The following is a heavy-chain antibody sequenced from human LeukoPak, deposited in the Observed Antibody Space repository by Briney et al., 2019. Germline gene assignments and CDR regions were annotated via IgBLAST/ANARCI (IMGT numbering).Heavy chain of an antibody. Sequence: PGGSLRLSCAASGFTFSSYGMHWVRQAPGKGLEWVAVIWYDGSNKYYADSVKGRFTISRDNSKNTLYLQMNSLRAEDTAVYYCASRIAVAGTLEYWGQGTLVTVSS. V-gene: IGHV3-33*01. CDR1: GFTFSSYG. CDR2: IWYDGSNK. CDR3: ASRIAVAGTLEY. J-gene: IGHJ4*02. D-gene: IGHD6-19*01.